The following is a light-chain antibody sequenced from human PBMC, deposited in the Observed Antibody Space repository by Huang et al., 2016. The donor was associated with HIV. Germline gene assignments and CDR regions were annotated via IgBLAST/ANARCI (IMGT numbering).Light chain of an antibody. J-gene: IGKJ4*01. CDR1: KSVLYSSNNKNY. CDR2: WAS. CDR3: QQYYSAPLT. Sequence: DIVMTQSPDSLAVSLGERATINCKSSKSVLYSSNNKNYLVWYQQKPGQPPKLLIYWASTRESGVPDRFSGSGSGTDFTLTISSLQAEDVAVYYCQQYYSAPLTFGGGTKVEIK. V-gene: IGKV4-1*01.